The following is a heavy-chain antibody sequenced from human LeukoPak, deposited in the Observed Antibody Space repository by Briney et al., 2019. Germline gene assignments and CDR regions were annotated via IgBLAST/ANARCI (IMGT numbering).Heavy chain of an antibody. V-gene: IGHV3-74*01. CDR1: GFTFSSYW. CDR3: ARGINWFDP. J-gene: IGHJ5*02. Sequence: GGSLRLSCAASGFTFSSYWMHWVRQALGRGLVWVSRINSDGSSTSYADAVKGRFTISRDNAKNTLYLQMNSLRAEDTAVYYCARGINWFDPWGQGTLVTVSS. CDR2: INSDGSST.